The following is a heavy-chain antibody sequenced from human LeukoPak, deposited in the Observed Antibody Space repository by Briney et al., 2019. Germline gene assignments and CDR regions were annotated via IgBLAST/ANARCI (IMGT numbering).Heavy chain of an antibody. D-gene: IGHD1-26*01. CDR1: GFTFNSYG. Sequence: GGSLRLSCAASGFTFNSYGMHWVRQAPGKELEWVSYISSSGSTIYYADSVKGRFTISRDNAKNSLYLQMNSLRAEDTAVYYCAREGGEWELLRTFDYWGQGTLVTVSS. J-gene: IGHJ4*02. CDR3: AREGGEWELLRTFDY. CDR2: ISSSGSTI. V-gene: IGHV3-48*04.